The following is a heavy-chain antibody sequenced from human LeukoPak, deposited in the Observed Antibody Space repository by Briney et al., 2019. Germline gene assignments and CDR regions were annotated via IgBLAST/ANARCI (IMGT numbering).Heavy chain of an antibody. J-gene: IGHJ4*02. D-gene: IGHD6-19*01. Sequence: ETGGSLRLSCAASVFTFSNAWMSWVRQAPGKGLEWVGRIKSKTDGGTTDYAAPVKGRFTISRDDSKNTLYLQMNSLKTEDTAVYYCTAQIAVADTGYDYWGQGTLVTVSS. CDR3: TAQIAVADTGYDY. CDR1: VFTFSNAW. V-gene: IGHV3-15*01. CDR2: IKSKTDGGTT.